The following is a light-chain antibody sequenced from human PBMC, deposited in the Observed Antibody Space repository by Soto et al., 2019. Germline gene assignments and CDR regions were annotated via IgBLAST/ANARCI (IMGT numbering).Light chain of an antibody. CDR2: DVN. J-gene: IGLJ2*01. V-gene: IGLV2-11*01. Sequence: QSALTQPHSVSGSPGQSVTISCTGTSSDVGNYNYVSWYQQHPGKAPKLMIYDVNKRPSGVPDRFSGSKSGNTASLTISGIQAEDEADYYCCSYAGSFTVVFGGGTKLTVL. CDR1: SSDVGNYNY. CDR3: CSYAGSFTVV.